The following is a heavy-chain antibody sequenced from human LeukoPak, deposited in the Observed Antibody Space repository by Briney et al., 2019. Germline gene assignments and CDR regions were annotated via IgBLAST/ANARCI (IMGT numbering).Heavy chain of an antibody. Sequence: GGSLRLSCAASGFTVSSTYMSWVRQAPGKGLEWVSYISSSSGAIYYADSVKGRFTISRDNAKNSLYLQMNSLRAEDTAVYYCARENYDSSGYPAGYFDYWGQGTLVTVSS. CDR1: GFTVSSTY. CDR3: ARENYDSSGYPAGYFDY. CDR2: ISSSSGAI. V-gene: IGHV3-48*01. D-gene: IGHD3-22*01. J-gene: IGHJ4*02.